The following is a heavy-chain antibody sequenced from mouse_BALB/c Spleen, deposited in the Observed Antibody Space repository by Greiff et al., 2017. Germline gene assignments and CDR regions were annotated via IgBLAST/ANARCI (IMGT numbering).Heavy chain of an antibody. Sequence: QVQLKQSGPELVKPGASVRISCKASGYTFTSYYIHWVKQRPGQGLEWIGWIYPGNVNTKYNEKFKSKATLTVDKSSSTAYMQLSSLTSEDSAVYYCTRSGSSYLFAYWGQGTLVTVSA. J-gene: IGHJ3*01. D-gene: IGHD1-1*01. CDR1: GYTFTSYY. V-gene: IGHV1S56*01. CDR3: TRSGSSYLFAY. CDR2: IYPGNVNT.